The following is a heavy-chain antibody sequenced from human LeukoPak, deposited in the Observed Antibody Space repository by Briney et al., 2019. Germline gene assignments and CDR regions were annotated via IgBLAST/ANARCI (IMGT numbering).Heavy chain of an antibody. CDR2: VYHTGTT. D-gene: IGHD3-10*01. Sequence: GSLRLSCAASGFTFSSYTMNWVRQSPEKGLEWIGYVYHTGTTYYSPSLKSRVTISLDRSQNQFSLILKSVTAADTAVYYCARSVLWFGDLGYWGQGILVTVSS. V-gene: IGHV4-59*01. CDR1: GFTFSSYT. CDR3: ARSVLWFGDLGY. J-gene: IGHJ4*02.